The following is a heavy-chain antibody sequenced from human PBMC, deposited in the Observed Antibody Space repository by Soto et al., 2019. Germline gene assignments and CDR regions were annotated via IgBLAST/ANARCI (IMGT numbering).Heavy chain of an antibody. CDR3: AMSVALPGAHSDY. J-gene: IGHJ4*02. Sequence: SETLSLTCSGSGGSISVSYWSLIRQSPGKGLEWLGYVYYTGSTKYSPSLRSRVSISVDTSKNEFSLRLSSVTAADTDVYFCAMSVALPGAHSDYWGQGTRVTVSS. CDR1: GGSISVSY. D-gene: IGHD2-15*01. V-gene: IGHV4-59*01. CDR2: VYYTGST.